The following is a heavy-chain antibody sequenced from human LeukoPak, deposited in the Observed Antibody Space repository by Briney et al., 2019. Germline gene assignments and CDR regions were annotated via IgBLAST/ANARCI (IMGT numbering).Heavy chain of an antibody. J-gene: IGHJ3*02. CDR3: AKGGRRYCSSTSCYAFDI. CDR2: IRYDGSNK. V-gene: IGHV3-30*02. Sequence: GGSLRLSCAASGFTFSSYGMHWVRQAPGKGLEWVAFIRYDGSNKYYADSVKGRFTISRDNSKNTLYLQMNSLRAEDTAVYYCAKGGRRYCSSTSCYAFDIWGQGTMVTVSS. CDR1: GFTFSSYG. D-gene: IGHD2-2*01.